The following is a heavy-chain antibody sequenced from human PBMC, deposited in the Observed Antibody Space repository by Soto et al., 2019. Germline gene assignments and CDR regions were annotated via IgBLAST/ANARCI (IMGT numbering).Heavy chain of an antibody. CDR1: GGSISSSSYY. J-gene: IGHJ4*02. CDR2: IYYSGST. CDR3: ARSTSGSPFDY. Sequence: QLQLQESGPGLVKPSETLSLTCTVSGGSISSSSYYWGWIRQPPGKGLEWIGSIYYSGSTYYNPSLKSRVTISVDTSKNQFSLKLSSVTAADTAVYYCARSTSGSPFDYWGQGTLVTVSS. D-gene: IGHD3-16*01. V-gene: IGHV4-39*01.